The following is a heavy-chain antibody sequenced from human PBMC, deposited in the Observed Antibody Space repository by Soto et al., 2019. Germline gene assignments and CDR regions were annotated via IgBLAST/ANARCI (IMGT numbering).Heavy chain of an antibody. CDR1: GGTFSSYA. Sequence: QVQLVQSGAEVKKPGSSVKVSCKASGGTFSSYAISWVRQAPGQGLEWMGGIIPIFGTANYAQKFQGRVSITADEATSTVYMELCSLGSEDTAVYYCARDYGDPSRFDHRGQGTLVTVSS. CDR3: ARDYGDPSRFDH. V-gene: IGHV1-69*01. CDR2: IIPIFGTA. D-gene: IGHD4-17*01. J-gene: IGHJ5*02.